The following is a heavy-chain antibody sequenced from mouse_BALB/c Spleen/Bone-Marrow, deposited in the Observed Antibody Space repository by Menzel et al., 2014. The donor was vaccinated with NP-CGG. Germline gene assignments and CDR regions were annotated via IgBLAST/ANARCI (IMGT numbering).Heavy chain of an antibody. J-gene: IGHJ1*01. V-gene: IGHV7-3*02. Sequence: EVKLVESGGGLVQPGGSLRLSCATSGFTFTDYYMSWVRQPPGKALVWLGFIRNKANGYTTEYSASVKGRFTISRDNSQSILYPQMNTLRAEDSATYYCAKDNYYGYHWYFDVWGAGTTVTVSA. CDR1: GFTFTDYY. CDR2: IRNKANGYTT. D-gene: IGHD1-2*01. CDR3: AKDNYYGYHWYFDV.